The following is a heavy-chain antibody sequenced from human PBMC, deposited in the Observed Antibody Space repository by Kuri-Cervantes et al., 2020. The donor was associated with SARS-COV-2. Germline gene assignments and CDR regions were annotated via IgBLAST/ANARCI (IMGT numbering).Heavy chain of an antibody. V-gene: IGHV4-39*07. CDR1: GGSISSGDYY. CDR3: ARRCPYSGSYSRGGTLLYWYFDL. J-gene: IGHJ2*01. Sequence: SETLSLTCTVSGGSISSGDYYWSWIRQPPGKGLEWIGEINHSGSTNYNPSLKSRVTISVDTSKNQFSLKLSSVTAADTAVYYCARRCPYSGSYSRGGTLLYWYFDLWGRGTLVTVSS. D-gene: IGHD1-26*01. CDR2: INHSGST.